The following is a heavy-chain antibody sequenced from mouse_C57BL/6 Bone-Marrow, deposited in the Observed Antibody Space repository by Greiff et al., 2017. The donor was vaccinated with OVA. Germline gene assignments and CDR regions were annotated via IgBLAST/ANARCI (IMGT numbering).Heavy chain of an antibody. CDR3: AKNYGNYVNAMDY. CDR1: GFTFSDYG. V-gene: IGHV5-17*01. J-gene: IGHJ4*01. Sequence: EVKVVESGGGLVKPGGSLKLSCAASGFTFSDYGMHWVRQAPEKGLEWVAYISSGSSTIYYADTVKGRFTISRDNAKNTLFLQMTSLRSEDTAMYYCAKNYGNYVNAMDYWGQGTSVTVSS. D-gene: IGHD2-1*01. CDR2: ISSGSSTI.